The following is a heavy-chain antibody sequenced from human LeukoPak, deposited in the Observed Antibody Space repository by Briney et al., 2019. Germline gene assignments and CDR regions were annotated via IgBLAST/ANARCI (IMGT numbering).Heavy chain of an antibody. Sequence: ASVKVSCKASGYTFTSYDINWVRQATGQGLEWMGWMNPNSGNTGYPQKFQGRVTMTRNTSISTAYMELSSLRSEDTAVHYCARGVAARRARWFDPWGKGTLATVSS. CDR2: MNPNSGNT. V-gene: IGHV1-8*01. D-gene: IGHD6-6*01. CDR3: ARGVAARRARWFDP. CDR1: GYTFTSYD. J-gene: IGHJ5*02.